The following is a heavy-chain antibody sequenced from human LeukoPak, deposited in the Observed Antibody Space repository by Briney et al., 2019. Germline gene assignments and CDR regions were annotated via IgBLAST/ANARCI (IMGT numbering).Heavy chain of an antibody. J-gene: IGHJ3*02. CDR2: INPNSGGT. D-gene: IGHD3-22*01. Sequence: GASVTVSCKGCGYIFTCYYMHWVRQPPGQGLEWMGWINPNSGGTNYAQKFQGRVTMTRDTSISTAYMELSRLRSDDTAVYYCARTGYYATSVHDAFDIWGQGTMVTVSS. V-gene: IGHV1-2*02. CDR1: GYIFTCYY. CDR3: ARTGYYATSVHDAFDI.